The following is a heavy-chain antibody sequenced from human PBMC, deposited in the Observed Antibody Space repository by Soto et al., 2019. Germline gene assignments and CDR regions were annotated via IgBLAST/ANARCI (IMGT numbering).Heavy chain of an antibody. CDR1: GFTFSSSE. J-gene: IGHJ2*01. CDR2: LHPGGQTI. CDR3: ARRDQVVGMATIEDAWYFDL. D-gene: IGHD5-12*01. Sequence: SLRLSCAASGFTFSSSEMYWVRQAPGKGLEWISYLHPGGQTIFYADSVKGRFTISRDNAKNSLYLQMNSLRSDDTAVYYCARRDQVVGMATIEDAWYFDLWGRGTLVTVSS. V-gene: IGHV3-48*03.